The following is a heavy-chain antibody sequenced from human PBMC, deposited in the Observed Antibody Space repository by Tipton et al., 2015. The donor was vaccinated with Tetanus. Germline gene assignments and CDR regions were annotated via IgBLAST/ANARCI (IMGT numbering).Heavy chain of an antibody. J-gene: IGHJ4*02. V-gene: IGHV3-30*03. CDR1: GFTFSNSG. CDR2: ISYDGNYQ. CDR3: IYTISCSAFDY. Sequence: SLRLSCAASGFTFSNSGVHWVRQAPGKGLEWVAIISYDGNYQSYAESVKGRFTISRDNSKSTLFLQMNGLRAEDTAVYYCIYTISCSAFDYWGQGSLVTVSS. D-gene: IGHD2-2*01.